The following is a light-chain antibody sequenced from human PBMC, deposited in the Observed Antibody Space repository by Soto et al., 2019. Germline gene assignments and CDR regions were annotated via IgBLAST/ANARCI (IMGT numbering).Light chain of an antibody. Sequence: QSVLTQPASVSGSPGQSITISCTGTSSDVGNYSYVSWYQQHPGKAPKLMIYDVSNRPSGVSSHFSGSKSGNTASLTISGLQAEDEADYYCSSYTSNRIPIFGGGTKLTVL. CDR2: DVS. CDR1: SSDVGNYSY. CDR3: SSYTSNRIPI. J-gene: IGLJ2*01. V-gene: IGLV2-14*01.